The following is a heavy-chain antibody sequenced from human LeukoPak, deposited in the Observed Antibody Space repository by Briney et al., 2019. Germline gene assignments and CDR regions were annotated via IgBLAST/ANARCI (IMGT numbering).Heavy chain of an antibody. V-gene: IGHV4-59*01. CDR1: GGSISSYY. J-gene: IGHJ6*03. Sequence: SETLSLTXTVSGGSISSYYWSWIRQPPGKGLEWIGYIYYSGSTNYNPSLKSRVTISVDTSKNQFSLKLSSVTAADTAVYYCARAPFGAIWGASGYVDVWGKGTTVTVSS. CDR2: IYYSGST. D-gene: IGHD3-16*01. CDR3: ARAPFGAIWGASGYVDV.